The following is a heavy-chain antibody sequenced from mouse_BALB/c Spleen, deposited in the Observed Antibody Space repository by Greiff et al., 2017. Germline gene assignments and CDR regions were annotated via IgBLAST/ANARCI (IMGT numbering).Heavy chain of an antibody. J-gene: IGHJ3*01. CDR1: GYAFTNYL. CDR3: ARWLGDYYGSGAY. Sequence: QVQLKQSGAELVRPGTSVKVSCKASGYAFTNYLIEWVKQRPGQGLEWIGVINPGSGGTNYNEKFKGKATLTADKSSSTAYMQLSSLTSDDSAVYFCARWLGDYYGSGAYWGQGTLVTVSA. D-gene: IGHD1-1*01. CDR2: INPGSGGT. V-gene: IGHV1-54*01.